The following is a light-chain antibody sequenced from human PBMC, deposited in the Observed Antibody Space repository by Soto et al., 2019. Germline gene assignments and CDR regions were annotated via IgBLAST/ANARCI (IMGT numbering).Light chain of an antibody. J-gene: IGKJ1*01. V-gene: IGKV3-20*01. CDR1: QSLSKNY. CDR2: DAS. Sequence: EIVLTQSPGTLSLSPGERATLSCRASQSLSKNYLAWYQHKPGQAPRLLIHDASNRATGIPDRFRGSGSGTDFTLTISSLEPEDSAVYYCQQCVTAPLTFGPGTKVEI. CDR3: QQCVTAPLT.